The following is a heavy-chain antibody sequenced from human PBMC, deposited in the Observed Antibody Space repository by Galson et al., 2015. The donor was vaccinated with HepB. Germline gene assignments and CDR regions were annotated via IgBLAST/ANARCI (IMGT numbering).Heavy chain of an antibody. D-gene: IGHD6-6*01. CDR3: ASSYSSSLEYYYYYYMDV. CDR2: INAGNGNT. Sequence: SVKVSCKASGYTFTSYAMHWVRQAPGQRLEWMGWINAGNGNTKYSQKFQGRVTITRDTSASTAYMELSSLRSEDTAVYYCASSYSSSLEYYYYYYMDVWGKGTTVTVSS. CDR1: GYTFTSYA. V-gene: IGHV1-3*01. J-gene: IGHJ6*03.